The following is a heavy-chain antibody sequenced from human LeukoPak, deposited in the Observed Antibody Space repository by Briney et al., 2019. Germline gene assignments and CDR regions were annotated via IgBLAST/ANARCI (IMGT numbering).Heavy chain of an antibody. J-gene: IGHJ4*02. Sequence: SGPTLVKASQTLTLTCTFSGFSLRTNGVGVGWIRQPPGKALEWLALIYWDDDKRYSPSLKSRLTITKDTSKNQVVLTMTNMDPVDTATYYCAHRTGSGGLGYWGQGTLVTVSS. CDR1: GFSLRTNGVG. CDR2: IYWDDDK. V-gene: IGHV2-5*02. D-gene: IGHD3-10*01. CDR3: AHRTGSGGLGY.